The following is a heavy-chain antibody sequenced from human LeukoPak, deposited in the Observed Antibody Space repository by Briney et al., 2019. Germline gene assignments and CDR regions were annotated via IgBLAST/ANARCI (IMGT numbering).Heavy chain of an antibody. CDR3: ARHGGRHCSGGSCYSVGMYYFDY. D-gene: IGHD2-15*01. V-gene: IGHV4-39*01. CDR1: GGSISSSSYY. CDR2: IYYSGST. Sequence: SETLSLTCTVSGGSISSSSYYWGWIRQTPGKGLEWTGSIYYSGSTYYNPSLKSRVTISVDTSKNQFSLKLSSVTAPDTAVYYCARHGGRHCSGGSCYSVGMYYFDYWGQGTLVTVSS. J-gene: IGHJ4*02.